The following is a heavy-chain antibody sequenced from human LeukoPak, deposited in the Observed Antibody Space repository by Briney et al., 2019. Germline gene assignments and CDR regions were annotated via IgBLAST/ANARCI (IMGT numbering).Heavy chain of an antibody. CDR3: ARISGYSYVPYYFDY. Sequence: PGGSLRLSCQASGFTFYMYAMSWVRQAPGKGLEWVSVIYSGGSTYYADSVKGRFTISRDNSKNTLYLQMNSLRAEDTAVYYCARISGYSYVPYYFDYWGQGTLVTVSS. J-gene: IGHJ4*02. V-gene: IGHV3-66*02. D-gene: IGHD5-18*01. CDR1: GFTFYMYA. CDR2: IYSGGST.